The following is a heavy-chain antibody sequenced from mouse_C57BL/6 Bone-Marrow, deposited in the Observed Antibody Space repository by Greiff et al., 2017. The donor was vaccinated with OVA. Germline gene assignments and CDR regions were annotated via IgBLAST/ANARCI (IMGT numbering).Heavy chain of an antibody. V-gene: IGHV1-69*01. D-gene: IGHD1-1*01. Sequence: QVQLQQPGAELVMPGASVKLSCKASGYTFTSYWMPWVKQRPGQGLEWIGEIDPSDSYTNYNQKFKGQSTLTVDKSSSTAYMQLSSLTSEDSAVYYCARYNPLTDLDYYYGSSYLDYWGQGTTLTVSS. J-gene: IGHJ2*01. CDR1: GYTFTSYW. CDR2: IDPSDSYT. CDR3: ARYNPLTDLDYYYGSSYLDY.